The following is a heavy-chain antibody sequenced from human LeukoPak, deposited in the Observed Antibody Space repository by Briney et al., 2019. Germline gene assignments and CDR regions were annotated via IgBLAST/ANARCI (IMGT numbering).Heavy chain of an antibody. CDR3: ARAVAGYFDY. D-gene: IGHD6-19*01. CDR2: IKQDGSEK. Sequence: GTSLRLSCAVSGFAFSSLAMHWVRQAPGKGLEWVANIKQDGSEKYYVDSVKGRFTISRDNAKNSLYLQMNSLRAEDTAVYYCARAVAGYFDYWGQGTLVTVSS. J-gene: IGHJ4*02. V-gene: IGHV3-7*03. CDR1: GFAFSSLA.